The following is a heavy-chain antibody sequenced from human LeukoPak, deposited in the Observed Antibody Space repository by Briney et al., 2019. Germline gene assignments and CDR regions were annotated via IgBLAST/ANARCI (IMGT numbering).Heavy chain of an antibody. J-gene: IGHJ6*02. V-gene: IGHV3-7*03. CDR1: GFTFSNYW. Sequence: GGSLRLSCAASGFTFSNYWMTWVRQAPGKGLEWVANINQDGSERYYVDSVKGRLTISRDDAKSSLYLQMNSLRAEDTAVYYCARRNAMDVWGQGTTV. CDR2: INQDGSER. CDR3: ARRNAMDV.